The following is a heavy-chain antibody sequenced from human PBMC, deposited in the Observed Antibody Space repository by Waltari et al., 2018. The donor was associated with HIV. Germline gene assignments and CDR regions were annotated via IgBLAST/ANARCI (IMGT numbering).Heavy chain of an antibody. V-gene: IGHV4-34*01. CDR1: GGSFSGYY. D-gene: IGHD6-13*01. CDR3: ARAHRLYSSSWYPPHLDY. CDR2: INHSGST. Sequence: QVQLQQWGAGLLKPSETLSLTCAVYGGSFSGYYWSWIRQPPGKGLEWIGEINHSGSTNYNPSLKSRVTISVDTSKSQFSLTLNSVTAADTAVYYCARAHRLYSSSWYPPHLDYWGQGTLVTVSS. J-gene: IGHJ4*02.